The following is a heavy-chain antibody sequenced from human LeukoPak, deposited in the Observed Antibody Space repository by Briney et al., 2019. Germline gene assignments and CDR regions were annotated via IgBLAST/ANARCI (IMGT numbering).Heavy chain of an antibody. D-gene: IGHD6-13*01. CDR2: IYYSGST. V-gene: IGHV4-31*03. CDR1: GGSISSGGYY. CDR3: ARSRKAAGKSVYFDY. J-gene: IGHJ4*02. Sequence: PSETLSLTCTVSGGSISSGGYYWSWIRQHPGKGPEWIGYIYYSGSTYYNPSLKSRVTISVDTSKNQFSLKLSSVTAADTAMYYCARSRKAAGKSVYFDYWGQGTLVTVSS.